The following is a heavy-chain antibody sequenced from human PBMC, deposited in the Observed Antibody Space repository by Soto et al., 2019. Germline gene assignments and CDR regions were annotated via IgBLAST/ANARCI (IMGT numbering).Heavy chain of an antibody. CDR1: GFTVSSNY. CDR2: IYSGGST. Sequence: GGSLRLSCAASGFTVSSNYMSWVRQAPGKGLEWVSVIYSGGSTYYADSVKGRFTISRDNSKNTLYLQMNSLRAEDTAVYYCARGGVDCSSTSCYVVYVFDYWGQGTLVTVSS. CDR3: ARGGVDCSSTSCYVVYVFDY. D-gene: IGHD2-2*01. J-gene: IGHJ4*02. V-gene: IGHV3-66*01.